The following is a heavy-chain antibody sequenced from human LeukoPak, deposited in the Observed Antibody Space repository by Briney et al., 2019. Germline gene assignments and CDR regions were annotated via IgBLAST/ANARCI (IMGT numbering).Heavy chain of an antibody. Sequence: GGSLRLSCAASGFTFSNYGIHWLRQAPGKGLPWVDVIWYDGVNKFYSDSVKGRFTISRDNSKNTLYLQMNSLRAEDTAVYYCAKDWGHYYASGQGSYFDYWGQGTRVTVSS. V-gene: IGHV3-33*06. CDR1: GFTFSNYG. CDR2: IWYDGVNK. J-gene: IGHJ4*02. CDR3: AKDWGHYYASGQGSYFDY. D-gene: IGHD3-10*01.